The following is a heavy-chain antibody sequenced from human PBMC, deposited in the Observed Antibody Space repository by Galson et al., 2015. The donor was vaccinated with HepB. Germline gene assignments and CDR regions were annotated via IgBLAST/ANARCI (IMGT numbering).Heavy chain of an antibody. CDR1: GGSISSYY. D-gene: IGHD3-22*01. CDR3: AKYDSSGFDY. V-gene: IGHV4-59*01. J-gene: IGHJ4*02. Sequence: LSLTCTVSGGSISSYYWSWIRQPPAKGLEWIGYIYYSRSTNYNPSLKSRVTISVDTSKNQFSLKLSSVTAADTAVYYCAKYDSSGFDYWGQGTLVTVSS. CDR2: IYYSRST.